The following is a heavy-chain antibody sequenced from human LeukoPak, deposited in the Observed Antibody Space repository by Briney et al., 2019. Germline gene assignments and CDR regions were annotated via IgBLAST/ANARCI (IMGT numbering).Heavy chain of an antibody. CDR3: AKAGGKYCSVGSSYAFDY. CDR2: ISGSGDTS. J-gene: IGHJ4*02. D-gene: IGHD2-15*01. V-gene: IGHV3-23*01. Sequence: GGSLRLSCAASGFTYSSYAMTWVRQAPGKGLEWVSAISGSGDTSYFADSVKGRFSISRDNSKNTLYLQMNSLRAEDTALYYCAKAGGKYCSVGSSYAFDYWGQGTLVTVSS. CDR1: GFTYSSYA.